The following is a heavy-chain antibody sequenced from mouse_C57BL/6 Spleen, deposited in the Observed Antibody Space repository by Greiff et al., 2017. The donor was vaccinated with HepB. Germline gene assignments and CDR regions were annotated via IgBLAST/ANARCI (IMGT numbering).Heavy chain of an antibody. CDR2: IDPATGNT. J-gene: IGHJ2*01. CDR3: ARFGIRLSYYFDY. D-gene: IGHD3-2*02. Sequence: EVQLQQSVAELVRPGASVKLSCTASGFNIKNTYMHWVKQRPDQGLEWIGRIDPATGNTKYAPKFQGKATITADTPSNTAYLQLSSLTSEDTAIYYCARFGIRLSYYFDYLGQGTTLTVSS. CDR1: GFNIKNTY. V-gene: IGHV14-3*01.